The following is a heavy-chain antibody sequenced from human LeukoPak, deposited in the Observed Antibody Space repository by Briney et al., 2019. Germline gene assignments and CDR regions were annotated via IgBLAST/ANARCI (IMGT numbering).Heavy chain of an antibody. J-gene: IGHJ6*03. CDR1: GGTFSSYT. CDR3: ARGYCSSTSCYSYYYYYMDV. D-gene: IGHD2-2*02. CDR2: IIPILGIA. Sequence: GSSVKVSCKASGGTFSSYTISWVRQAPGQGLEWMGRIIPILGIANYAQKFQGRVTITADKSTSTAYMELSSLSSEDTAVYYCARGYCSSTSCYSYYYYYMDVWGKGTTVTVSS. V-gene: IGHV1-69*02.